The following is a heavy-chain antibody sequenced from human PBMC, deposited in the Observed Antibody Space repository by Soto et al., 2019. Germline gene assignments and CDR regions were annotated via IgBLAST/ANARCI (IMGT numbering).Heavy chain of an antibody. J-gene: IGHJ4*02. V-gene: IGHV4-34*01. CDR2: INHSGST. Sequence: PSETLSLTCAVYGGSFSGYYWSWIRQPPGKGLEWIGEINHSGSTNYNPSLKSRVTISVDTSKNQFSLKLSSVTAADTAVYYCARGGFLGSWLDYWGQGTLVTVSS. CDR3: ARGGFLGSWLDY. CDR1: GGSFSGYY. D-gene: IGHD6-13*01.